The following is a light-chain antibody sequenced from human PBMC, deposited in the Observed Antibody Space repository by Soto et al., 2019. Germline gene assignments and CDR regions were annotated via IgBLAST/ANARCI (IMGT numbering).Light chain of an antibody. CDR1: QSLLHSDGNTY. Sequence: IVLTQTPLSSPVALGQPASISCRSSQSLLHSDGNTYLSWLHQRPGQPPRLLIYKVFNRFSGVPDRFSGSGTGTDFTLKINRVESEDVGVYYCMQATQFPLTFGGGTKM. J-gene: IGKJ4*01. CDR2: KVF. V-gene: IGKV2-24*01. CDR3: MQATQFPLT.